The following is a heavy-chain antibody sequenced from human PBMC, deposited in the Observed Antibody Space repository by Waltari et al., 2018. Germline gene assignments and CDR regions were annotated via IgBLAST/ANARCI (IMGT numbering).Heavy chain of an antibody. V-gene: IGHV3-48*03. CDR3: ARVWGVTTSDF. D-gene: IGHD4-17*01. J-gene: IGHJ4*02. CDR1: GFSLSDYG. Sequence: EVQLVESGGGLVQPGGSLRLSCAASGFSLSDYGMNWVRQAPGEGLEWVSFISSSGPTIHYADSVKGRFTVSRDNTKNSLSLQMNSLRAEDTAVYYCARVWGVTTSDFWGQGTLVTVSS. CDR2: ISSSGPTI.